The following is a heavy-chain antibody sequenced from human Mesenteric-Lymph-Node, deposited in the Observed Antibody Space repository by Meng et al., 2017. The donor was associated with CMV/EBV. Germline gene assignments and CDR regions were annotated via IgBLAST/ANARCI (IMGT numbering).Heavy chain of an antibody. Sequence: GGSLRLSCAASGFTFSSHAMSWVRQAPGKGLEWVSGITTSGGSTYYADSVKGRFIISRDNSKNTLYLQMNSLRAEDTAVYYCARDRHYYDSSGYYYLFDYWGQGTLVTVSS. D-gene: IGHD3-22*01. V-gene: IGHV3-23*01. CDR2: ITTSGGST. J-gene: IGHJ4*02. CDR3: ARDRHYYDSSGYYYLFDY. CDR1: GFTFSSHA.